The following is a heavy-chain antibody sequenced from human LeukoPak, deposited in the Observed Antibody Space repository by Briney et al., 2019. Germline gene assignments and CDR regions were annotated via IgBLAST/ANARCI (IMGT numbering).Heavy chain of an antibody. Sequence: ASVKVSCKASGYTFTSYGISWVRQAPGQGLEWMGWISAYNGNTNYAQKLQGGVTMTTDTSTSTAYMELRSLRSDDTAVYYCARAPPISYYYDSSGYYAGNWGQGTLVTVSS. CDR1: GYTFTSYG. J-gene: IGHJ4*02. V-gene: IGHV1-18*01. CDR2: ISAYNGNT. D-gene: IGHD3-22*01. CDR3: ARAPPISYYYDSSGYYAGN.